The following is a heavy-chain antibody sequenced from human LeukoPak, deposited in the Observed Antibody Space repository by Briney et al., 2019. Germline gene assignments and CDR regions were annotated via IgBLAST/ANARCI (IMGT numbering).Heavy chain of an antibody. CDR1: GFTFSSYA. Sequence: GESLRLSCAASGFTFSSYAMHWVRQSLGKGLEWVAVMSYDGFNKYYADSVKGRFTISRDNSKNTLYLQMNSLRAEDTAVYYCAKTKGYSYGYYFDYWGQGTLVTVSS. D-gene: IGHD5-18*01. CDR2: MSYDGFNK. J-gene: IGHJ4*02. V-gene: IGHV3-30*18. CDR3: AKTKGYSYGYYFDY.